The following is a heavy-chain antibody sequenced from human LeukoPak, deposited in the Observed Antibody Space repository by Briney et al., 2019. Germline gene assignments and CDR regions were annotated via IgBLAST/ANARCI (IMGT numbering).Heavy chain of an antibody. CDR2: IYYSGST. CDR1: GGSISSSSYY. Sequence: SETLSLTCTVSGGSISSSSYYWGWIRQPPGKGLEWIGSIYYSGSTYYNPSLKSRVTISVDTSKNQFSLKLSSVTAADTAVYYCARATPVAGIDAFDIWGQGTTVTVSS. V-gene: IGHV4-39*07. D-gene: IGHD6-19*01. J-gene: IGHJ3*02. CDR3: ARATPVAGIDAFDI.